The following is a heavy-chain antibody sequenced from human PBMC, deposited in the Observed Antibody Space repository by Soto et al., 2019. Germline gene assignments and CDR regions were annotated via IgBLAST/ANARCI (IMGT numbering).Heavy chain of an antibody. CDR2: ISYDGSNK. CDR1: GFTFSSYG. V-gene: IGHV3-30*18. J-gene: IGHJ6*02. Sequence: GGSLRLSCAASGFTFSSYGMHWVRQAPGKGLEWVAVISYDGSNKYYADSVKGRFTISRDNSKNTLYLQMNSLRAEDTAVYYCAKVKGGDCSGGSCYVGYYYGMDVWGQGTTVTVS. CDR3: AKVKGGDCSGGSCYVGYYYGMDV. D-gene: IGHD2-15*01.